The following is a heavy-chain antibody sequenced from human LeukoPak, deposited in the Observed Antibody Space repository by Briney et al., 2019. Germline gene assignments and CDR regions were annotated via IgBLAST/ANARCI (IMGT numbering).Heavy chain of an antibody. CDR3: ARDGGIEAAVSYPYNWFDS. Sequence: ASVKVSCKASGYTFTGHYMHWVRQAPGQGLEWMGRINPNSGGTNYAQKFQGRVTMTGDTSISTVYMELRRLRSDDTAVYYCARDGGIEAAVSYPYNWFDSWGQGTLVTVSS. J-gene: IGHJ5*01. V-gene: IGHV1-2*06. CDR1: GYTFTGHY. CDR2: INPNSGGT. D-gene: IGHD6-13*01.